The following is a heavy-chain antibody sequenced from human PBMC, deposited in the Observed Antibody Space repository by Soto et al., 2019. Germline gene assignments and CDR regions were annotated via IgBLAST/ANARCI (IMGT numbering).Heavy chain of an antibody. CDR2: ISGKNGET. J-gene: IGHJ5*02. CDR3: ARWTSVSYSDWFDP. Sequence: QVQLVQSGAEVKKPGASVTVSCKASGYSFARYGITWVRQSPGQGPQWMGWISGKNGETKYEQKIQGRVTMTIDTSTSTAYMDLRSLRSDDAAVYYCARWTSVSYSDWFDPWGQVTLVSVSS. D-gene: IGHD1-26*01. V-gene: IGHV1-18*04. CDR1: GYSFARYG.